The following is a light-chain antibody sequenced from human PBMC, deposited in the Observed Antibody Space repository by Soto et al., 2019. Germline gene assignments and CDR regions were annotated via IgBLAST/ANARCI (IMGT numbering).Light chain of an antibody. CDR3: QQYNNWPPWT. V-gene: IGKV3-15*01. J-gene: IGKJ1*01. CDR2: GAS. CDR1: QSVSSN. Sequence: EIVMTQSPATLSVSPGERATLSCRASQSVSSNLAWYQQKPGQAPRLLIYGASTRATGIPARFSGSGSGTEFTLTISRLQSEDFAVYYCQQYNNWPPWTFGQGNTVEIK.